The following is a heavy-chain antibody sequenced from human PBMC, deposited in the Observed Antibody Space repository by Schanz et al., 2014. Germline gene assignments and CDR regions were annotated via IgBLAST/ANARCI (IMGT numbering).Heavy chain of an antibody. CDR1: GFPFSDYF. J-gene: IGHJ4*02. V-gene: IGHV3-23*04. Sequence: EVQLVESGGGLVQPGGSLRLSCTASGFPFSDYFMAWIRQPPGRGLEWVSAISGRDGSTYYADSVRGRFTISRDNSKNTLYLQMNSLRAEDTAVYYCANNWNLDYWGQGTLVTVSS. D-gene: IGHD1-20*01. CDR2: ISGRDGST. CDR3: ANNWNLDY.